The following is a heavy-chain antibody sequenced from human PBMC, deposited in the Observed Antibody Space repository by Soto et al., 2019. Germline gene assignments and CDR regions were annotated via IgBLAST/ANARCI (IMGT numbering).Heavy chain of an antibody. D-gene: IGHD6-13*01. CDR3: ASSYSSSWSSFDP. J-gene: IGHJ5*02. CDR1: GFTFSGYS. V-gene: IGHV3-21*01. CDR2: ISSSSSYI. Sequence: GGSLRLSCAASGFTFSGYSMNWVRQAPGKGLEWVSSISSSSSYIYYADSVKGRFTISRDNAKNSLYLQMNSLRAEDTAVYYCASSYSSSWSSFDPWGQGTLVTVSS.